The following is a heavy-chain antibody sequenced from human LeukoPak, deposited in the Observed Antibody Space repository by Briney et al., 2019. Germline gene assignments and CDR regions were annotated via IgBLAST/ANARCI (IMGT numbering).Heavy chain of an antibody. J-gene: IGHJ6*03. CDR2: ISSSSSNI. Sequence: GGSLRLSCAASGFTFSSYSMNWVRQAPGKGLEWVSSISSSSSNIYYADSVKGRFTISRDNAKNSLYLQMNSLRAEYTAVYYCARASYGYYYMDVWGKGTTVTVSS. CDR1: GFTFSSYS. V-gene: IGHV3-21*01. D-gene: IGHD4-17*01. CDR3: ARASYGYYYMDV.